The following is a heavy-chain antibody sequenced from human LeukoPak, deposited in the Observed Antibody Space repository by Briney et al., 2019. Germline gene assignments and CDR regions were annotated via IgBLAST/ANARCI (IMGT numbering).Heavy chain of an antibody. CDR3: AKAIFRYYEGLFDF. V-gene: IGHV3-23*01. Sequence: GGSLRLSRAASGFIFSGHAMNWVRQVPGKGLEWVSSISGSGMHTYYAAPVKGRFTISRDNSKNTADLQMNSLRAEDTAIYYCAKAIFRYYEGLFDFWGQGILVTVSS. CDR1: GFIFSGHA. D-gene: IGHD3-9*01. J-gene: IGHJ4*02. CDR2: ISGSGMHT.